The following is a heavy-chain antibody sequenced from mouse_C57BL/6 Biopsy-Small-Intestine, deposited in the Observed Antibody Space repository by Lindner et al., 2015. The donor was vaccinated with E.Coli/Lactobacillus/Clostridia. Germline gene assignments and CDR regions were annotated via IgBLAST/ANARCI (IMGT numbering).Heavy chain of an antibody. V-gene: IGHV1-4*01. CDR2: ISVSSGDT. J-gene: IGHJ4*01. CDR1: GYTFTDYG. Sequence: SVKVSCKPSGYTFTDYGITWVRQAPGQGLEWMGWISVSSGDTNYAQKLQDRVTMTTDPSTSTVYMELRSLTSDDTAVYYCARQHYSESDYWGQGTLVTVSS. D-gene: IGHD1-1*01. CDR3: ARQHYSESDY.